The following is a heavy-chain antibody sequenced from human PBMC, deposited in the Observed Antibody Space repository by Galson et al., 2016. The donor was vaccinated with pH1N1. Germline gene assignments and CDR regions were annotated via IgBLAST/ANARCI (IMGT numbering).Heavy chain of an antibody. D-gene: IGHD3-16*01. CDR2: VNWDGTST. V-gene: IGHV3-43*01. Sequence: SLRLSCAASGFSFHDYTMHWVRQSPGKGLEWVSLVNWDGTSTYYADYVRGRFTVSRDNSKNSMYLQMNSLRSEETALYYCAKDIQRGSYGMDVWGRGTTVTVSS. CDR1: GFSFHDYT. J-gene: IGHJ6*02. CDR3: AKDIQRGSYGMDV.